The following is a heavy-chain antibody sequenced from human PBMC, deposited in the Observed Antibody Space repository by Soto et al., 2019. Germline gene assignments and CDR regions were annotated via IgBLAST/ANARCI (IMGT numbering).Heavy chain of an antibody. CDR3: ARVLPLQFIPRSYYYKDV. CDR2: ISAYNGNT. J-gene: IGHJ6*03. D-gene: IGHD3-3*01. V-gene: IGHV1-18*01. CDR1: GYTFTSYG. Sequence: ASVKVSCKASGYTFTSYGFSWVRQAPGQGLEWMGWISAYNGNTNYAQKFQGRVTMTTDTSTSTAYMELRSLRSDDTAVYYCARVLPLQFIPRSYYYKDVWSKGTTVTVSS.